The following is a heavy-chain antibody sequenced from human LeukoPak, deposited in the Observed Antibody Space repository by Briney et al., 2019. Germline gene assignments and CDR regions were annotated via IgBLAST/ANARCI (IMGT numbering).Heavy chain of an antibody. CDR2: FDPEDGET. CDR3: TSTTYYYDSRAENDY. J-gene: IGHJ4*02. D-gene: IGHD3-22*01. CDR1: GYTLTKLS. V-gene: IGHV1-24*01. Sequence: GASVKVSCKVSGYTLTKLSMHWVRQAPGKGLEWKGGFDPEDGETIYAQKFQGRVTMTEDTSTDTAYMELSSLRSEDTAVYYCTSTTYYYDSRAENDYWGQGTLVTVSS.